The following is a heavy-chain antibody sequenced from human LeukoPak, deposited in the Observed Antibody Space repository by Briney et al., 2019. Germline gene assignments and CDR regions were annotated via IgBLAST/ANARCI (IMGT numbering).Heavy chain of an antibody. D-gene: IGHD6-13*01. CDR1: GFTFSSYG. V-gene: IGHV3-30*18. CDR3: AKGIAAAPDY. CDR2: ISYDGSNK. Sequence: GRSLRLSCAASGFTFSSYGMHWVRQAPGKGLEWVAVISYDGSNKYYADSVKGRFTISRDNSKNTLYLQMNSLRAEDTAVYYCAKGIAAAPDYWGQGPGDSVSS. J-gene: IGHJ4*02.